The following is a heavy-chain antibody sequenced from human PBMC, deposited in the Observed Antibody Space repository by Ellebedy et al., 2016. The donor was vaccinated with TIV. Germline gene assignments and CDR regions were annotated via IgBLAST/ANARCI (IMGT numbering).Heavy chain of an antibody. CDR3: AKDQVGGDGRWVFDL. CDR2: IYGGGGTT. Sequence: GESLKISCAASGFSFSSYAMSWVRQAPGKGLEWVSGIYGGGGTTFYADSVKGRFTISRDNSKNTLYLEMNYLRAEDTAIYHCAKDQVGGDGRWVFDLWGQGTVVTVSS. D-gene: IGHD3-16*01. V-gene: IGHV3-23*01. J-gene: IGHJ3*01. CDR1: GFSFSSYA.